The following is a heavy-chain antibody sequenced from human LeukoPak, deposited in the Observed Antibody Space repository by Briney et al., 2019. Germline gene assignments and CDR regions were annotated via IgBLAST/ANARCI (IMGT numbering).Heavy chain of an antibody. Sequence: SVKVSCKASGGTFSSYAISWVRQAPGQGLEWMGGIIPIFGTANYAQKFQGRVTITADESTSTAYMELSSLRSEDTAVYYCARGGPGSREQQLVPSDYWGQGTLVTVSS. V-gene: IGHV1-69*01. CDR2: IIPIFGTA. J-gene: IGHJ4*02. CDR3: ARGGPGSREQQLVPSDY. D-gene: IGHD6-13*01. CDR1: GGTFSSYA.